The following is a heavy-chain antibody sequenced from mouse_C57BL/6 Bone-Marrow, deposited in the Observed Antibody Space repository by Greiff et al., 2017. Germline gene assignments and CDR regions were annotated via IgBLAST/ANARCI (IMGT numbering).Heavy chain of an antibody. CDR3: ARSPTVAPYYFDY. V-gene: IGHV14-2*01. J-gene: IGHJ2*01. CDR2: IDPEDGET. CDR1: GFTFKDYY. D-gene: IGHD1-1*01. Sequence: VQLQQSGAELVKPGASVKLSCTASGFTFKDYYMHWVTQRTEQGLEWIGRIDPEDGETKYAPKFQGKATITADTSSHTAYLQLSSLTSEDTAVFYCARSPTVAPYYFDYWGQGTTLTDSS.